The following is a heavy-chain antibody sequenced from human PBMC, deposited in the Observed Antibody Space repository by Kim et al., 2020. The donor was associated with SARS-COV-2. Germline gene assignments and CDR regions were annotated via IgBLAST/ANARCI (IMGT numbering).Heavy chain of an antibody. D-gene: IGHD3-22*01. CDR1: GFTFSSYW. Sequence: GGSLRLSCAASGFTFSSYWMHWVRQAPGKGLVWVSRINSDGSSTSYADSVKGRFTISRDNAKNTLYLQMNSLRAEDTAVYYCARGEYYYDSSGYYNDPYYYYGMDVWGQGTTVTVSS. CDR3: ARGEYYYDSSGYYNDPYYYYGMDV. V-gene: IGHV3-74*01. CDR2: INSDGSST. J-gene: IGHJ6*02.